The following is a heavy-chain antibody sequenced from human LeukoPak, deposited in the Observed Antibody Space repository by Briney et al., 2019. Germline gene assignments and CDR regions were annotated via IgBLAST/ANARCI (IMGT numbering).Heavy chain of an antibody. D-gene: IGHD2-15*01. CDR1: GFTFSDYY. Sequence: GSLRLSLAASGFTFSDYYISWIRQAPGKGLEWVSYISSSSSYTNYADSVKGRFTISRDNAKNSLYLQMNSLRAEDTAVYYCARLGYCSGGSCPGNYFDYWGQGTLVTVSS. CDR2: ISSSSSYT. CDR3: ARLGYCSGGSCPGNYFDY. V-gene: IGHV3-11*06. J-gene: IGHJ4*02.